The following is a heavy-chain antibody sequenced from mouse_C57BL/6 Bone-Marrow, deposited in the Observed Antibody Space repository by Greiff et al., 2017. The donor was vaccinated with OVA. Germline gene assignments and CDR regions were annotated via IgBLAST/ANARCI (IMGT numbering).Heavy chain of an antibody. D-gene: IGHD1-1*01. V-gene: IGHV1-4*01. J-gene: IGHJ2*01. CDR1: GYTFTSYT. CDR2: INPSSGYT. Sequence: QVHVKQSGAELARPGASVKMSCKASGYTFTSYTMHWVKQRPGQGLEWIGYINPSSGYTKYNQKFKDKATLTADKSSSTAYMQLSSLTSEDSAVYYCARTVVAHYFDYWGQGTTLTVSS. CDR3: ARTVVAHYFDY.